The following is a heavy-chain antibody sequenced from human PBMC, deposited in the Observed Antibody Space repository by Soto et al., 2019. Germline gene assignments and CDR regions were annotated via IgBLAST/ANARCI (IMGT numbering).Heavy chain of an antibody. D-gene: IGHD2-2*01. CDR3: ALRRVAYADF. V-gene: IGHV3-53*01. Sequence: GGSLRLSCAASEFTVTNNEMSWVRQAPGKGLEWVSILYSGGNTYYADSVEGRFTISRYGSKNTLYLHMNSLRAEDTAVYYCALRRVAYADFWGQGTRVTVSS. J-gene: IGHJ4*02. CDR2: LYSGGNT. CDR1: EFTVTNNE.